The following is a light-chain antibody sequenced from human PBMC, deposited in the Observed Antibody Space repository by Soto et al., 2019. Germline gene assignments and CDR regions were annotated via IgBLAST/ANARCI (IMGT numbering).Light chain of an antibody. J-gene: IGKJ4*01. CDR2: DAS. V-gene: IGKV3-11*01. Sequence: EIVMTPSPATLSVSPVESATLSCRASQSVSRKLVWYQQKPGQAPRLLIYDASNRATGIPARFSGSGSGTDFTLAISSLEPEDFAVYYCQQRSNWPPVTFGGGTKVDI. CDR1: QSVSRK. CDR3: QQRSNWPPVT.